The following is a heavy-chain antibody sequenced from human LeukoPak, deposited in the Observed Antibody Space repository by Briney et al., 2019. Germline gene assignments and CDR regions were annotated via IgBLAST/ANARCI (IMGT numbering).Heavy chain of an antibody. J-gene: IGHJ4*02. CDR2: ISGSGGST. D-gene: IGHD3-22*01. V-gene: IGHV3-23*01. CDR1: GFTFTNYA. Sequence: GGSLRLSCAASGFTFTNYAMNWVRQAPGKRLEWVSAISGSGGSTYYADSVKGRFTISRDNSKNTLYLQMNSLRAEDTAVYYCAKDGDTYYYDSSGYLDYWGQGTLVTVSS. CDR3: AKDGDTYYYDSSGYLDY.